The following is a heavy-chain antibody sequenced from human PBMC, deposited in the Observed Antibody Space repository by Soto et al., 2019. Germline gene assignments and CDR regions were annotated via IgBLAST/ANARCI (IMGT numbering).Heavy chain of an antibody. CDR2: IYSSGST. CDR3: ARTTGGIAAAGTGTNWLEP. CDR1: GGSISSSRYY. Sequence: SETLFLTCTVSGGSISSSRYYCRWIRQPPGKGLEWIGSIYSSGSTYYNPSLKSRVTISVDASKNQFSLKLSSVTAADTAVDYGARTTGGIAAAGTGTNWLEPWGQGTMDTVSS. D-gene: IGHD6-13*01. J-gene: IGHJ5*02. V-gene: IGHV4-39*01.